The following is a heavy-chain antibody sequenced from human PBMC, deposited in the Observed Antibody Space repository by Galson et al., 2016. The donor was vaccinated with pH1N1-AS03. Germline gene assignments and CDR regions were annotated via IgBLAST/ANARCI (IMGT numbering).Heavy chain of an antibody. Sequence: SLRLSCAASGFTFTSSWMHWVRQAPGKGLVWVSHINEDGSTTRYADSVRGRFTISRDNAKSTLYVQMNSLRAEDTAVYFCVREQGGGDDHWGQGTLVSVSS. D-gene: IGHD3-16*01. CDR1: GFTFTSSW. V-gene: IGHV3-74*01. CDR2: INEDGSTT. J-gene: IGHJ5*02. CDR3: VREQGGGDDH.